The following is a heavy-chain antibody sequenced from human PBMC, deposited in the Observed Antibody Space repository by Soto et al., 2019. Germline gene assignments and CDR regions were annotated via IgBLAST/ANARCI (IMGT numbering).Heavy chain of an antibody. CDR3: AKDRLAGNFDY. J-gene: IGHJ4*02. Sequence: GGSLRLSCAASGFTFNNYAMNWVRQAPGMGLEWVATISNTGGGTYYADSVKGRFTISRDNSKNTLYLQMSSLRVEDTAVYYCAKDRLAGNFDYWGQGTQFTISS. CDR2: ISNTGGGT. V-gene: IGHV3-23*01. CDR1: GFTFNNYA.